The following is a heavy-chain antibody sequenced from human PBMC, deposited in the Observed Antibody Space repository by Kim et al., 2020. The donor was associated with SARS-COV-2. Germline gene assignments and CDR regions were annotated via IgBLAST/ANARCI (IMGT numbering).Heavy chain of an antibody. J-gene: IGHJ4*02. CDR3: AKTRGGGDWTHFDY. Sequence: ADSVKGRFTISRDKSKNTLYLQMNSLGAEDTAVFDCAKTRGGGDWTHFDYWGQGTLVTVSS. V-gene: IGHV3-23*01. D-gene: IGHD2-21*02.